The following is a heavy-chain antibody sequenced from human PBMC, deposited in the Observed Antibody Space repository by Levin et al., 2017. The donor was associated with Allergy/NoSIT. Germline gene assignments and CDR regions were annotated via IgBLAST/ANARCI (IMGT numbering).Heavy chain of an antibody. J-gene: IGHJ5*02. Sequence: SETLSLTCTVSGGSISSYYWNWIRQSPGKGLEWIGYIYYSGTTKYNPSLKSRATISIDTSKNQFSLKLSSVTAADTAVYYCASDYPFWSGYYTGWFDPWGQGTLVTVSS. V-gene: IGHV4-59*01. CDR2: IYYSGTT. CDR1: GGSISSYY. D-gene: IGHD3-3*01. CDR3: ASDYPFWSGYYTGWFDP.